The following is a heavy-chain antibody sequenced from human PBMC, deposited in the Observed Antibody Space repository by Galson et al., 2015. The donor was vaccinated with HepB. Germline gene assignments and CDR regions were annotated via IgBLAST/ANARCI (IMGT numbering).Heavy chain of an antibody. CDR2: ISWNSGSI. V-gene: IGHV3-9*01. Sequence: SLRLSCAASGFTFDDYAMHWVRQAPGKGLEWVSGISWNSGSIGHADSVKGRFTISRDNAKNSLYLQMNSLRAEDTALYYCAKDSMGSGWSFDYWGQGTLVTVSS. CDR1: GFTFDDYA. CDR3: AKDSMGSGWSFDY. J-gene: IGHJ4*02. D-gene: IGHD6-19*01.